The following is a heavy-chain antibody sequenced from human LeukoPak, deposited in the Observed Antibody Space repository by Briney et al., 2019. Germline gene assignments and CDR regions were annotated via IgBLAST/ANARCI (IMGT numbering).Heavy chain of an antibody. CDR2: IYSGGST. V-gene: IGHV3-66*01. CDR3: ARDHSGSYGYDY. CDR1: GFTVSSNY. Sequence: GGSLRLSCAASGFTVSSNYMSWVRQAPGKGLEWVSVIYSGGSTYYADSVKGRFTISSDNSKNTLYPQMNSLRAEDTAVYYCARDHSGSYGYDYWGQGTLVTVSS. J-gene: IGHJ4*02. D-gene: IGHD1-26*01.